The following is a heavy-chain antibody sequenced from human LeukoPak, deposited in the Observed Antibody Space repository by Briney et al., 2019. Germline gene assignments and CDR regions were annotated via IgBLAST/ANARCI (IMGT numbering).Heavy chain of an antibody. J-gene: IGHJ5*02. CDR1: GFPLSSYA. CDR2: ISNSDANT. CDR3: AKATGNLGT. V-gene: IGHV3-23*01. D-gene: IGHD1-1*01. Sequence: GGSLRLSCAASGFPLSSYAMSWVRQAPGKGLEWVSTISNSDANTYYADSVKGRFTTSRDNSKNTLYLQMNSLTVEDMAIYYCAKATGNLGTWGQGTLVTVSS.